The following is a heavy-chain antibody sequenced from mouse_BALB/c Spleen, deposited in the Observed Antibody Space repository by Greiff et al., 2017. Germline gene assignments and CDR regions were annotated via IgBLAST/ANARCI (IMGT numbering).Heavy chain of an antibody. J-gene: IGHJ4*01. V-gene: IGHV5-6-3*01. CDR1: GFTFSSYG. D-gene: IGHD2-12*01. CDR2: INSNGGST. Sequence: EVKVVESGGGLVQPGGSLKLSCAASGFTFSSYGMSWVRQTPDKRLELVATINSNGGSTYYPDSVKGRFTISRDNAKNTLYLQMSSLKSEDTAMYYCARDYYYKGDYWGQGTSVTVSS. CDR3: ARDYYYKGDY.